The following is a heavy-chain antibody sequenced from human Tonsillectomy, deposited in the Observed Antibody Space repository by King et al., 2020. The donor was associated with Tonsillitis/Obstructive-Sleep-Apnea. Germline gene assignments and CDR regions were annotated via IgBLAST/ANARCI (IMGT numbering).Heavy chain of an antibody. V-gene: IGHV1-24*01. J-gene: IGHJ4*02. Sequence: QLVQSGAEVKKPGASVKVSCKVSGYTLTELSMHWVRQAPGKGLEWMGGFDPEHGETIYAQKFQGRVTVTEDTSTDTAYMELSSLRSEDTAVYYCATGESGSGNYYPHLVYYWGQGTLVTVSS. CDR3: ATGESGSGNYYPHLVYY. D-gene: IGHD1-26*01. CDR2: FDPEHGET. CDR1: GYTLTELS.